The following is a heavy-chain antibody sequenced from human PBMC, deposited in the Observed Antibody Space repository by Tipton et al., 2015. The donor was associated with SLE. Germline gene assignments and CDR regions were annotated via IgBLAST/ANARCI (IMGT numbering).Heavy chain of an antibody. Sequence: GLVKPSETLSLTCSVPGGSIRTYYWSWIRQTPGKGLEWIGYMYYSGITNYNPSLYGRVSISVDTSRNQFSLKLSSVTAADTAVYYCARGERFLEWLSPWYFDYWGQGTLVTVSS. CDR2: MYYSGIT. D-gene: IGHD3-3*01. CDR3: ARGERFLEWLSPWYFDY. CDR1: GGSIRTYY. V-gene: IGHV4-59*08. J-gene: IGHJ4*02.